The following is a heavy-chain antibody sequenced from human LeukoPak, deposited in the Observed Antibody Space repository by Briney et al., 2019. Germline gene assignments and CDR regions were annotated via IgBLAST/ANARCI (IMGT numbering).Heavy chain of an antibody. Sequence: GASVKVSCKASGYTFTVYYMHWVRQAPGQGLEWMGWINPNSGGTKYAQNFEGRVTMTRDTSIATACMELSSLRSDDTAIYYCARECSGTYCGKDWGQGTLVTVSS. CDR2: INPNSGGT. D-gene: IGHD1-26*01. V-gene: IGHV1-2*02. J-gene: IGHJ4*02. CDR3: ARECSGTYCGKD. CDR1: GYTFTVYY.